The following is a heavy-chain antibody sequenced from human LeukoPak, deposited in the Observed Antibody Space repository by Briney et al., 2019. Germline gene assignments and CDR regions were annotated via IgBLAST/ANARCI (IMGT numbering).Heavy chain of an antibody. CDR1: GFSLSTSGVG. D-gene: IGHD3-9*01. V-gene: IGHV2-5*02. Sequence: SGPTLVKPTQTLTLTCTFSGFSLSTSGVGVGWIRQPPGKALEWLALIYWDDDKRYSPSLKSRLTITKDTSKNQVVLTMTNMDPVDTATYYCAHRRTYYDILTGLQALDYFDYWGQGTLVTVSS. CDR2: IYWDDDK. CDR3: AHRRTYYDILTGLQALDYFDY. J-gene: IGHJ4*02.